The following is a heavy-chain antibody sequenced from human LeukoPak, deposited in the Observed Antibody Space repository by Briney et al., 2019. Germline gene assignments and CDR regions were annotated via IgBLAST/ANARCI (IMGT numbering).Heavy chain of an antibody. CDR2: ISSSSSYI. Sequence: GGSLRLSCKASTFTFAHYAMSWVRQAPGKGLEWVSSISSSSSYIYYADSVKGRFTISRDNAKNSLYLQMNSLRAEDTAVYYCARDAGYSGSYYRANWFDPWGQGTLVTVSS. J-gene: IGHJ5*02. CDR3: ARDAGYSGSYYRANWFDP. CDR1: TFTFAHYA. V-gene: IGHV3-21*01. D-gene: IGHD1-26*01.